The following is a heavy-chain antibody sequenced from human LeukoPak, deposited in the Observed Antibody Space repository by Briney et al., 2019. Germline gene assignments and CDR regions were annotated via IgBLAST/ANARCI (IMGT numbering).Heavy chain of an antibody. D-gene: IGHD3-22*01. Sequence: SETLSLTCAVYGGSFSGYYWSWIRQPPGKGLEWIGEINHSGSTNYNPSLKSRVTISVDTSKNQFSLKLSSVTAADTAVYYCASSWDSSVYYSYYYYGMDVWGQGTTVTVSS. V-gene: IGHV4-34*01. J-gene: IGHJ6*02. CDR2: INHSGST. CDR1: GGSFSGYY. CDR3: ASSWDSSVYYSYYYYGMDV.